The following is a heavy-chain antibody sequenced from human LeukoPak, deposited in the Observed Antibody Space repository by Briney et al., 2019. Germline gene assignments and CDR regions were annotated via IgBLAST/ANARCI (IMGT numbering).Heavy chain of an antibody. J-gene: IGHJ4*02. Sequence: GGSLRLSCAAFGFTFSSYSMNWVRQAPGKGLEWVSSISSSSSYIYYADSVKGRFAISRDNAKNSLYLQMDSLRAEDTAVYYCASSYDYVWGSYRSPFDYWGQGTLVTVSS. CDR2: ISSSSSYI. V-gene: IGHV3-21*01. CDR3: ASSYDYVWGSYRSPFDY. CDR1: GFTFSSYS. D-gene: IGHD3-16*02.